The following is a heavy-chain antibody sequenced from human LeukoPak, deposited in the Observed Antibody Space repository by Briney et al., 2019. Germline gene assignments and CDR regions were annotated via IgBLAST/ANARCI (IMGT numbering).Heavy chain of an antibody. D-gene: IGHD3-22*01. V-gene: IGHV4-4*07. CDR1: GGSISSYH. Sequence: PSETPVLTCTGPGGSISSYHRTLIRPPAREGPEWIGHIYTSGSTYYNPSLKSRVTMSVDTSKNQFSLKLSSVAAADTAMYYCARDAGLTYFDYWGQGTLVTVSS. CDR3: ARDAGLTYFDY. CDR2: IYTSGST. J-gene: IGHJ4*02.